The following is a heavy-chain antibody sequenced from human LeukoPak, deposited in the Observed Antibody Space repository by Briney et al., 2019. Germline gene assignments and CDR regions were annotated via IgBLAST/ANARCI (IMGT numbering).Heavy chain of an antibody. CDR2: ISYDGSNK. D-gene: IGHD5-24*01. CDR3: ARDRDATGYYYMDV. J-gene: IGHJ6*03. CDR1: GFTFSSYA. Sequence: PGRSLRLSCAASGFTFSSYAMHWVRQAPGKGLEWVAVISYDGSNKYYADSVKGRFTISRDNSKHTLYLKMNSLRAEDTAVYYCARDRDATGYYYMDVWGKGTTVTVSS. V-gene: IGHV3-30*04.